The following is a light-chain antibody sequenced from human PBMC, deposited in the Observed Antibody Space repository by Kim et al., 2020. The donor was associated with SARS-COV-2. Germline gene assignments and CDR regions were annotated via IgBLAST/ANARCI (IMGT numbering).Light chain of an antibody. CDR1: SSDIGTYDY. J-gene: IGLJ2*01. V-gene: IGLV2-14*01. Sequence: QSALTQPASVSGSPGQSITISCTGTSSDIGTYDYVYWYQQYPGKAPRLMIYDVSKRPSGVSSRFSGSRSGNTASLTISGLQADDEAYYYCNAYRSTSTLVVFGGGTQLTVL. CDR3: NAYRSTSTLVV. CDR2: DVS.